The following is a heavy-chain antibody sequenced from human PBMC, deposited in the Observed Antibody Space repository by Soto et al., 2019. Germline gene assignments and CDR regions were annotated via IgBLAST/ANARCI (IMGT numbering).Heavy chain of an antibody. D-gene: IGHD6-25*01. Sequence: QVQLVQSGAEVKKPGASVKVSCKASGYTFTSYDINWVRQATGQGLEWMGWMNPNSGNTGYAQKFQGRVTMTRNTSISTAYMELSSLRSEDTAVYYCARWRRLQRYYYYGMGVWGQGTTVTVSS. CDR3: ARWRRLQRYYYYGMGV. CDR1: GYTFTSYD. J-gene: IGHJ6*02. CDR2: MNPNSGNT. V-gene: IGHV1-8*01.